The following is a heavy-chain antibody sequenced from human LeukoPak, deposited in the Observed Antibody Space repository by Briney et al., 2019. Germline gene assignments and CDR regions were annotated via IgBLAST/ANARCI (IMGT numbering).Heavy chain of an antibody. J-gene: IGHJ6*02. V-gene: IGHV1-2*02. Sequence: SVKVSCKASGYTFTGYYMHWVRRAPGQGLEWMGWINPNSGGTNYAQKFQGRVTMTRDTSISTAYMELSRLRSDDTAVYYCARSRFGELVGMDVWGQGTTVTVSS. CDR2: INPNSGGT. CDR1: GYTFTGYY. D-gene: IGHD3-10*01. CDR3: ARSRFGELVGMDV.